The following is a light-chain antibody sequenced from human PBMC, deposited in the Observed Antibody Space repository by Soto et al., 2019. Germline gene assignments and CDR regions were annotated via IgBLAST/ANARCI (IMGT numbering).Light chain of an antibody. Sequence: QAVVTQPPSVSGAPGQRVTISCTGSSSNIGAGHVVHWYQQFPGRAPNLLIYGSSSRPSGVPDRFSGSKSGTSASLAITGLQAEDEADYYCQSYDNSLSASVFGGGTKLTVL. CDR3: QSYDNSLSASV. CDR2: GSS. CDR1: SSNIGAGHV. V-gene: IGLV1-40*01. J-gene: IGLJ2*01.